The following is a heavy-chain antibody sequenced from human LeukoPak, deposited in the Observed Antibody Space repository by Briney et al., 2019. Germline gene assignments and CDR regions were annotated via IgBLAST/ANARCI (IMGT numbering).Heavy chain of an antibody. D-gene: IGHD6-19*01. CDR3: ARGPRQWLDGNWFDP. V-gene: IGHV3-23*01. J-gene: IGHJ5*02. CDR1: GFTFSSYA. CDR2: ISGSGGST. Sequence: GGSLRLSCAASGFTFSSYAMSWVRQAPGKGLEWVSAISGSGGSTYYADSVKGRFTISRDNSKNTLYLQMNSLRAEDTAVYYCARGPRQWLDGNWFDPWGQGTLVTVSS.